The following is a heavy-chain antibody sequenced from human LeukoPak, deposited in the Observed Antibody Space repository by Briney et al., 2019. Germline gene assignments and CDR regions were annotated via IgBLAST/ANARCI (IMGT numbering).Heavy chain of an antibody. V-gene: IGHV1-18*01. CDR3: ARDGTVAGTLFYYYGMDV. CDR2: ISAYNGNT. J-gene: IGHJ6*02. D-gene: IGHD6-19*01. Sequence: ASVKVSCKASGYTFTSYGISWVRQAPGQGLEWMGWISAYNGNTNYAQKLQGRVTMTTDTSTSTAYMELRSLRSDDTAVYYCARDGTVAGTLFYYYGMDVWGQGTTVTVSS. CDR1: GYTFTSYG.